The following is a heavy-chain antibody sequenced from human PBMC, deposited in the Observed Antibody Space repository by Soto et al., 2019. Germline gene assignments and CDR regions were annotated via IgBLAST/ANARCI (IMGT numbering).Heavy chain of an antibody. D-gene: IGHD3-9*01. CDR2: IRIGPGIT. V-gene: IGHV3-23*01. CDR1: GVNFRGYA. CDR3: ARSRSDMADGMNV. J-gene: IGHJ6*02. Sequence: GGSLRLSCEVSGVNFRGYAMSWVRQAPGKGLEWVSGIRIGPGITYYADSVKGRFTISSDISRKTVYLQMNNLRGEDTALYFCARSRSDMADGMNVWGQGTKVTVSS.